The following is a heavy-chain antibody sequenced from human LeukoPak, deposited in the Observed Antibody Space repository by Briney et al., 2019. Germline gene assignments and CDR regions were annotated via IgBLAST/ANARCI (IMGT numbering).Heavy chain of an antibody. Sequence: GGSLRLSCAASGFTVSSNYMSWVRQAPGNELEWVSVIYSGGSTYYADSLEGRFTVSKDNSKNTLYLQMNSLTAEDTAVYYCAREGIVATITLGSYYYGMDVWGQGTTATVSS. CDR2: IYSGGST. V-gene: IGHV3-66*01. J-gene: IGHJ6*02. D-gene: IGHD5-12*01. CDR1: GFTVSSNY. CDR3: AREGIVATITLGSYYYGMDV.